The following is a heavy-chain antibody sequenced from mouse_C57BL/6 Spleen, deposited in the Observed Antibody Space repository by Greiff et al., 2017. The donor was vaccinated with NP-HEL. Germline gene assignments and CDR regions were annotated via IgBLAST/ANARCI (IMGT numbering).Heavy chain of an antibody. D-gene: IGHD3-2*02. CDR3: ARVSSSGYYFDY. CDR2: INYDGSST. CDR1: GFTFSDYY. Sequence: DVKLVESEGGLVQPGSSMKLSCTASGFTFSDYYMAWVRQVPEKGLEWVANINYDGSSTYYLDSLKSRFIISRDNAKNILYLQMSSLKSEDTATYYCARVSSSGYYFDYWGQGTTLTVSS. J-gene: IGHJ2*01. V-gene: IGHV5-16*01.